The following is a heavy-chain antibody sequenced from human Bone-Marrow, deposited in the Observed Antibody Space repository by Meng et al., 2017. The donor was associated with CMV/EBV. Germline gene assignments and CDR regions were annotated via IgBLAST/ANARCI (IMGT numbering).Heavy chain of an antibody. D-gene: IGHD5-18*01. CDR2: IDPKSGDT. CDR3: ARDSNHVLRLQTAMMTYHYYGMDV. J-gene: IGHJ6*02. V-gene: IGHV1-2*02. CDR1: GYTFIGYY. Sequence: ASVKVSCKASGYTFIGYYIHWVRQAPGQGLEWMGWIDPKSGDTNSAQKFQGRVTMTRDTSITTVYMELSSLRSDDTAVYYCARDSNHVLRLQTAMMTYHYYGMDVWGQGTTVTVSS.